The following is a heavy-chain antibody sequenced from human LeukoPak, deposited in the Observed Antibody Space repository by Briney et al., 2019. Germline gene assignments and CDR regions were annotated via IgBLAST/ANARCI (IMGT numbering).Heavy chain of an antibody. CDR2: IKQDGSEK. Sequence: PGGSLRLSCAASGFTFSGYWMSWVRQAPGKGLEWVANIKQDGSEKYYVDSVKGRFTISRDNAKNSLYLQMNSLRAEDTAVYYCATYLGSGSYDNKLIDYWGQGTLVTVSS. D-gene: IGHD3-10*01. V-gene: IGHV3-7*01. J-gene: IGHJ4*02. CDR1: GFTFSGYW. CDR3: ATYLGSGSYDNKLIDY.